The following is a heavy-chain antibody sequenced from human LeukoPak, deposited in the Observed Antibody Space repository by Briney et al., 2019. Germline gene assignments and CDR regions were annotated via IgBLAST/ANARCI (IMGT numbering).Heavy chain of an antibody. Sequence: PGGSLRLSCAASGFTFSNYYMHWVRQAPGKGLEYVSAINPRGDGTYSSNSVKDRFTISRDNPKNTLYLQMGRLRAEDMGVYYCARAAAYYGSAQYYFDYWGQGTLVTDSS. D-gene: IGHD3-10*01. J-gene: IGHJ4*02. CDR1: GFTFSNYY. V-gene: IGHV3-64*01. CDR3: ARAAAYYGSAQYYFDY. CDR2: INPRGDGT.